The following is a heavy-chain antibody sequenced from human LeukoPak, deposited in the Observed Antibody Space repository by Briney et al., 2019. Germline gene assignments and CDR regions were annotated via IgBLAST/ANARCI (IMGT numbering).Heavy chain of an antibody. V-gene: IGHV4-59*08. CDR3: ARQGRGYGGNSDY. J-gene: IGHJ4*02. Sequence: SETLSLTCTVSGGSFTSYYWTWIRQPPGKGLEWIGYIYYSGSTNYNPSLMSRVTISVDTSKNQFSLKLSSVTAADTAVYYCARQGRGYGGNSDYWGQGTLVTVSS. D-gene: IGHD4-23*01. CDR2: IYYSGST. CDR1: GGSFTSYY.